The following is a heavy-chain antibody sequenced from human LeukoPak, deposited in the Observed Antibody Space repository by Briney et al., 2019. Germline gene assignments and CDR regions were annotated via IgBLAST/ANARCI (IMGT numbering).Heavy chain of an antibody. CDR2: INPSGGGT. D-gene: IGHD3-10*01. Sequence: ASVKVSCKASGYTFTSYYIHWVRQAPGQGREWVGIINPSGGGTSYAQKFQGRVTMTRDTSTSTVYMELSSLRSEDTAVFYCAGEREAMYYSVSGSYPPDYVMDVWGQGTTVTVSS. J-gene: IGHJ6*02. V-gene: IGHV1-46*01. CDR1: GYTFTSYY. CDR3: AGEREAMYYSVSGSYPPDYVMDV.